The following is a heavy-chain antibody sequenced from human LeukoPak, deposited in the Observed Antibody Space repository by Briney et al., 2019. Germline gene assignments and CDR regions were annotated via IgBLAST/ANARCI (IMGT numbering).Heavy chain of an antibody. Sequence: GGSLRLSCAASGFTFDDYAMHWVRQAPGKGLEWVSGISWNSGSIGYADSVKGRFTISRDNAKNSLYLQMNSLRAEDTALYYCAKDLVSTGSYYLNYWGQGTLVTVSS. CDR1: GFTFDDYA. CDR3: AKDLVSTGSYYLNY. D-gene: IGHD1-26*01. V-gene: IGHV3-9*01. CDR2: ISWNSGSI. J-gene: IGHJ4*02.